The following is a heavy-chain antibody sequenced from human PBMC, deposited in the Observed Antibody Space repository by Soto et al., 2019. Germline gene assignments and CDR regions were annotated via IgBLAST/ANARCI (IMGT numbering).Heavy chain of an antibody. CDR2: IVVGSGNT. D-gene: IGHD6-19*01. V-gene: IGHV1-58*02. CDR3: AAGTPRIAVAGIHYYYYMDV. Sequence: GASVKVSCKASGFTFTSSAMQWVRQARGQRLEWIGWIVVGSGNTNYAQKFQERVTITRDMSTSTAYMELSSLRSEDTAVYYCAAGTPRIAVAGIHYYYYMDVWGKGTTVTVSS. CDR1: GFTFTSSA. J-gene: IGHJ6*03.